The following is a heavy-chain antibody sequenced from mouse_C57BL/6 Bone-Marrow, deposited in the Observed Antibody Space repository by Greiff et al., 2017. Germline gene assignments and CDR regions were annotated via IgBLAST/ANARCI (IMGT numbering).Heavy chain of an antibody. CDR1: GYTFTSYW. Sequence: VQLQQPGAELVMPGASVKLSCKASGYTFTSYWMHWVKQRPGQGLEWIGEIDPSDSYTNYTQKFKGKSTLTVDKSSSTAYMQLSSLTSEDSAVYYCAREGYYFDYWGQGTTLTVSS. CDR3: AREGYYFDY. CDR2: IDPSDSYT. J-gene: IGHJ2*01. V-gene: IGHV1-69*01.